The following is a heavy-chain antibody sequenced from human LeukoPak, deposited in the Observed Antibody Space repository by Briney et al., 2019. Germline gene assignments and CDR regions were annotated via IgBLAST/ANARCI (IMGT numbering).Heavy chain of an antibody. J-gene: IGHJ4*02. CDR2: ISYSGST. V-gene: IGHV4-61*05. CDR1: GGSISSSSYY. CDR3: AGGGQWLVQGY. Sequence: SETLSLTCTVSGGSISSSSYYWGWIRQPPGKGLEWIGYISYSGSTNYNPSLKSRVTISLDTSKNQFSLKLSSVTAADTAVYYCAGGGQWLVQGYWRQGTLVTVSS. D-gene: IGHD6-19*01.